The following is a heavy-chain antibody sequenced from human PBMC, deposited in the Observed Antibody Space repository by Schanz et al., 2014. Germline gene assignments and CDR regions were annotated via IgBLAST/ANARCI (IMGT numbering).Heavy chain of an antibody. CDR1: GFSFSSYA. D-gene: IGHD3-10*01. Sequence: EVQLLESGGGLVQPGGSLRLSCATSGFSFSSYAINWVRQAPGKGLEWVSGISGSGASTYYADSVKGRFTISRDNSRYTVYLQMNSLRADDTAMYYCARWFLIRGVILDSWGQGTLVTVSS. CDR2: ISGSGAST. V-gene: IGHV3-23*01. CDR3: ARWFLIRGVILDS. J-gene: IGHJ4*02.